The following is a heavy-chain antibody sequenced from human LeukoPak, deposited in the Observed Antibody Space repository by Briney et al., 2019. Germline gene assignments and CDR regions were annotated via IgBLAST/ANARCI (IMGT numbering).Heavy chain of an antibody. V-gene: IGHV1-18*04. Sequence: ASVKVSCKASGYTFTSYDISWVRQAPGQGLEGMGWISVYNGNTNYAQKLQGRVTMTTHTSTSTAYMELRSLRSDDTAFYYCARDRDSSSWSDYWGQGTLVTVSS. CDR1: GYTFTSYD. CDR3: ARDRDSSSWSDY. D-gene: IGHD6-13*01. J-gene: IGHJ4*02. CDR2: ISVYNGNT.